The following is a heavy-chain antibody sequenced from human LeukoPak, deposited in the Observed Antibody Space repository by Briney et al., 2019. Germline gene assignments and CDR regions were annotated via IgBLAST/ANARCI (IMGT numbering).Heavy chain of an antibody. CDR3: ARLSDGSGPYFDY. J-gene: IGHJ4*02. CDR2: IDSGGNR. CDR1: GFTVSSNY. D-gene: IGHD3-10*01. V-gene: IGHV3-66*02. Sequence: PGGSLRLSCVASGFTVSSNYMSWVRQAPGKGLDWVSFIDSGGNRYYVDSVKGRFTISRDNSKNTLYLQMNSLRAEDTAVYYCARLSDGSGPYFDYWGQGTLVTVSS.